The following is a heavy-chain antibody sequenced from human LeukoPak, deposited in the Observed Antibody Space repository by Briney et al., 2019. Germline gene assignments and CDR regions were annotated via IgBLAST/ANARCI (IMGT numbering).Heavy chain of an antibody. V-gene: IGHV3-7*03. CDR3: ARVLSGGSCIFDY. CDR1: GFTFGKYW. CDR2: IKLDGSEK. D-gene: IGHD2-15*01. J-gene: IGHJ4*02. Sequence: GGSLRLSCVASGFTFGKYWMSWVRQAPGKGLEWVANIKLDGSEKNYVDSVKGRFTISRDNTKNSLYLQMNSLRAEDTAVYYCARVLSGGSCIFDYWGQGTPVTVSS.